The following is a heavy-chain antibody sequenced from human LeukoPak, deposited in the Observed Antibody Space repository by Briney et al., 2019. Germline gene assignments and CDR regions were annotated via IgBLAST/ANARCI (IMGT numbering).Heavy chain of an antibody. D-gene: IGHD3-9*01. CDR3: ARDFDWLFDY. V-gene: IGHV3-7*04. J-gene: IGHJ4*02. Sequence: GRSLRLSCAASGFTFRSYGMHWVRQAPGKGLEWVANIKQDGSEKYYVDSVKGRFTISRDNAKNSLYLQMNSLRAEDTAVYYCARDFDWLFDYWGQGTLVTVSS. CDR2: IKQDGSEK. CDR1: GFTFRSYG.